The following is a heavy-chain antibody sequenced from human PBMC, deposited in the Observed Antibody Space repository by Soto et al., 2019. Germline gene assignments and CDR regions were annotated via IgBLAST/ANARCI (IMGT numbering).Heavy chain of an antibody. V-gene: IGHV4-39*01. J-gene: IGHJ6*02. Sequence: SETLSLTCTVSGGSISSSSYYWGWIRQPPGKGLEWIGSIYYSGSTYYNPSLKSRVTISVDTSKNQFSLKLSSVTAADTAVYYCARQGWELSGLIGHYYYYGMDVWGQGTTVTVSS. CDR3: ARQGWELSGLIGHYYYYGMDV. D-gene: IGHD1-26*01. CDR1: GGSISSSSYY. CDR2: IYYSGST.